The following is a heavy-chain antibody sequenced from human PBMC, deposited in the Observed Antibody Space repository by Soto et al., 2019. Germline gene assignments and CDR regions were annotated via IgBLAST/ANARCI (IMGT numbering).Heavy chain of an antibody. CDR3: ARSILVVTALDY. J-gene: IGHJ4*02. CDR1: GYTFTSYA. Sequence: QVQLVQSGDEEKKPGASVKASCKASGYTFTSYAMHWMRQAPGQGLEWMGWINAGNGNTKYSQKFQGRVTITRDTSASTAYMELSSLRSEDTAVYYCARSILVVTALDYWGQGTLVTVSS. D-gene: IGHD2-21*02. CDR2: INAGNGNT. V-gene: IGHV1-3*05.